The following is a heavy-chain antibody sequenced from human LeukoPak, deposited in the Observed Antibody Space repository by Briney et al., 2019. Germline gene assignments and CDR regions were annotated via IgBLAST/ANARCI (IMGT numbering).Heavy chain of an antibody. D-gene: IGHD3-9*01. CDR2: INPNSGGT. CDR3: AREGPYYDIPTVLVSPQFDY. Sequence: ASVKVSCKASGYTFTGYYMHWVRQAPGQGLEWMGWINPNSGGTNYAQKFQGRVTMTRDTSISTAYMELCRLRSDDTAVYYCAREGPYYDIPTVLVSPQFDYWGQGTLVTVSS. CDR1: GYTFTGYY. V-gene: IGHV1-2*02. J-gene: IGHJ4*02.